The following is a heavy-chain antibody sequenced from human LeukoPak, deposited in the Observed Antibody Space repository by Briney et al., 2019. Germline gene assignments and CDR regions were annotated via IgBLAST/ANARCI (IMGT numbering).Heavy chain of an antibody. CDR2: IRSKAYGGTT. D-gene: IGHD3-10*01. CDR1: GFTFGDYA. V-gene: IGHV3-49*03. Sequence: GGSLRLSCTASGFTFGDYAMSWFRQASGKGLEWVGSIRSKAYGGTTEYAASVKGRFTISRDDSKSIAYLQMNSLKTEDTAVYYCTRSLWFGELLSAYWGQGTLVTVSS. J-gene: IGHJ4*02. CDR3: TRSLWFGELLSAY.